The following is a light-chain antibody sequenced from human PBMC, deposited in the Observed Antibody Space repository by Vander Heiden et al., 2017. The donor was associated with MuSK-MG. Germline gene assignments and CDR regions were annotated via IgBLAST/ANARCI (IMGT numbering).Light chain of an antibody. CDR1: QSISTY. V-gene: IGKV1-39*01. Sequence: DIQMTQSPSSLSASVGDRVTITCRASQSISTYFNWYQQKPGKAPDLLIYAASSLQSGVPSRFSGSGSGTDFTLTISSLQPEDFATYYCQQSDTTPLTFGGGTKVEIK. J-gene: IGKJ4*01. CDR3: QQSDTTPLT. CDR2: AAS.